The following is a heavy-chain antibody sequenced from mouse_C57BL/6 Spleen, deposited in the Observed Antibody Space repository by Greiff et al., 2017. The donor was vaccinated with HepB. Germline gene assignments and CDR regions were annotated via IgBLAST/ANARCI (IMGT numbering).Heavy chain of an antibody. CDR2: IHPNSGST. D-gene: IGHD1-1*01. J-gene: IGHJ1*03. V-gene: IGHV1-64*01. Sequence: QVQLQQPGAELVKPGASVKLSCKASGYTFTSYWMHWVKQRPGQGLEWIGMIHPNSGSTNYNEKFKSKATLTVDKSSSTAYMQLSSLTSEDSAVYFCARGLYYGSSYAWYFDVWGTGTTVTGSS. CDR3: ARGLYYGSSYAWYFDV. CDR1: GYTFTSYW.